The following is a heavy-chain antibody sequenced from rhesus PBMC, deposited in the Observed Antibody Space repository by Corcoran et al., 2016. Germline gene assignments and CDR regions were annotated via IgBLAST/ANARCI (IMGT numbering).Heavy chain of an antibody. CDR3: AREGYNIWTGYFNS. D-gene: IGHD3-3*01. Sequence: QVQLQESGPGLVKPSETLSLTCAVSGGSISSNYWSWIRQPPGKGLEWIGRISGRGGGTDTHPSRSNRVTISTDTSKNQFSLKLSSVTAADTAVYYCAREGYNIWTGYFNSWGQGVVVTVSS. CDR2: ISGRGGGT. V-gene: IGHV4-173*01. J-gene: IGHJ6*01. CDR1: GGSISSNY.